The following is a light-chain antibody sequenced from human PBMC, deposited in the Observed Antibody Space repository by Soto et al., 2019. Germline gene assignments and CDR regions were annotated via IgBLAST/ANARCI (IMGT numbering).Light chain of an antibody. J-gene: IGLJ1*01. CDR3: CSYAGSSTYV. V-gene: IGLV2-23*02. CDR1: SSYVGSYNL. Sequence: QSVLTQPASVSGSPGQSITISCTGTSSYVGSYNLVSWYQQHPGKAPKVMIYEVSKRPSGVPNRFSGSKSGNTASLTISGLQAEDEADYCRCSYAGSSTYVFGTGTKVTVL. CDR2: EVS.